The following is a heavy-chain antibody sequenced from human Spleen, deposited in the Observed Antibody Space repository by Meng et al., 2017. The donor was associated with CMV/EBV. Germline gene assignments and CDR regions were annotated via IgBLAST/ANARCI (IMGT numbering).Heavy chain of an antibody. CDR3: ARAQPYSSGWYVYFDY. CDR2: INPNSGGT. Sequence: ASVKVSCKASDYTFTGYYMHWVRQAPGQGLEWMGWINPNSGGTNYAQKFQGRVTMTRDTSISTAYMELSRLRSDDTAVYYCARAQPYSSGWYVYFDYWGQGTLVTVSS. D-gene: IGHD6-19*01. CDR1: DYTFTGYY. J-gene: IGHJ4*02. V-gene: IGHV1-2*02.